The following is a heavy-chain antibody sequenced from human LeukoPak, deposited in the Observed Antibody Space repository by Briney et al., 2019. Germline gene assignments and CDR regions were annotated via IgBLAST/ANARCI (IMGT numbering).Heavy chain of an antibody. D-gene: IGHD3-10*01. V-gene: IGHV1-2*02. CDR1: GYTFTGYY. Sequence: GASVKVSCKASGYTFTGYYMHWVGQAAGLRLEWMGWINPNSGRTNYATTLQGRVTQTRDTSISTAYMELSRLRSDDTAVYYCARLTNYYGSGSPKLNDAFDIGGQGTMVTVSS. CDR2: INPNSGRT. CDR3: ARLTNYYGSGSPKLNDAFDI. J-gene: IGHJ3*02.